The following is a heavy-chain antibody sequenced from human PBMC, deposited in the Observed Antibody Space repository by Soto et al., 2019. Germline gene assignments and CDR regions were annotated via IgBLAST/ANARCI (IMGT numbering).Heavy chain of an antibody. CDR3: ARDIGSYAYGEGY. V-gene: IGHV4-4*07. CDR2: VYSSGTT. J-gene: IGHJ4*02. Sequence: TETLSLTCSVSGGSINSYWWSWIRQPAGKGLEWIGRVYSSGTTDYNPSLNSRATMSVETSKNQFSLKLSSVTAADTAVYYCARDIGSYAYGEGYWGQGIQVTV. D-gene: IGHD3-10*01. CDR1: GGSINSYW.